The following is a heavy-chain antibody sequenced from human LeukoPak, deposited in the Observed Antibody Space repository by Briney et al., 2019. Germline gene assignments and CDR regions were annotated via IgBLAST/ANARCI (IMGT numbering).Heavy chain of an antibody. CDR3: ARDVDDAFDI. Sequence: GGSLRLSCAASGFTFSSYSMNWVRQAPGRGLEWVSSISSSSSYIYYADSVKGRFTISRDNAKNSLYLQMNSLRAEDTAVYYCARDVDDAFDIWGQGTMVTVSS. V-gene: IGHV3-21*01. CDR2: ISSSSSYI. J-gene: IGHJ3*02. CDR1: GFTFSSYS.